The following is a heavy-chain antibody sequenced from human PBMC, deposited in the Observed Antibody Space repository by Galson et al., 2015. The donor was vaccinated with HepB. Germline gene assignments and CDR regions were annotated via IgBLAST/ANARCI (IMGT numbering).Heavy chain of an antibody. CDR3: ASSEVTTVVTDFDS. Sequence: SLRLSCAVSGFSFNDHYVDWVRQAPGKGLEWVGRSRNRARGYSTAYAVSVRGRFTVSRDDSKNSVFLQMNRLRSEDTAVYYCASSEVTTVVTDFDSWGQGTLVTVSP. CDR2: SRNRARGYST. D-gene: IGHD4-23*01. CDR1: GFSFNDHY. J-gene: IGHJ4*02. V-gene: IGHV3-72*01.